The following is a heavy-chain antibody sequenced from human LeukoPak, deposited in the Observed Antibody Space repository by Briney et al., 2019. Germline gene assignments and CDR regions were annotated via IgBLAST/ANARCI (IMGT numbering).Heavy chain of an antibody. CDR2: INHGGNT. CDR1: GGSFSDYD. D-gene: IGHD3-22*01. CDR3: ARGKGDLTMIAMIVTAVDFYFDH. V-gene: IGHV4-34*01. J-gene: IGHJ4*02. Sequence: PSETLSLTCAVYGGSFSDYDWTWIRQPPGKGLEWIGEINHGGNTKYNPSLKSRVTISLDTSKNQFSLKLSSVTAADTAVYYCARGKGDLTMIAMIVTAVDFYFDHWGRGSVVTVSS.